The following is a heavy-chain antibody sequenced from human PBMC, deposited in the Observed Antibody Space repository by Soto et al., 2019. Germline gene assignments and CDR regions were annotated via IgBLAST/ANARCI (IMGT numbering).Heavy chain of an antibody. V-gene: IGHV3-23*01. Sequence: GGSLRLSCAASGFTFSSYAMSWVRQAPGKGLEWVSAISGSGGSTYYADSVKGRFTISRDNSKNTLYLQMNSLRAEDTAVYYSAKYRRSWYAVFDYRAQRSLVTGSS. D-gene: IGHD6-13*01. J-gene: IGHJ4*02. CDR1: GFTFSSYA. CDR2: ISGSGGST. CDR3: AKYRRSWYAVFDY.